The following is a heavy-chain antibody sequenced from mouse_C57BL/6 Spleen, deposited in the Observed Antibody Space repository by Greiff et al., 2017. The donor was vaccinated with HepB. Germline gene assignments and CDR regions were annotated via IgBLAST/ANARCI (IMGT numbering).Heavy chain of an antibody. D-gene: IGHD1-1*01. Sequence: EVQLQQSGGGLVQPGGSLKLSCAASGFTFSDYYMYWVRQTPEKRLEWVAYISNGGGSTYYPDTVKGRFTISRDNAKNTLYLQMSRLKSEDTAMYYCARLLLRYWYFDVWGTGTTVTVSS. CDR3: ARLLLRYWYFDV. CDR1: GFTFSDYY. J-gene: IGHJ1*03. V-gene: IGHV5-12*01. CDR2: ISNGGGST.